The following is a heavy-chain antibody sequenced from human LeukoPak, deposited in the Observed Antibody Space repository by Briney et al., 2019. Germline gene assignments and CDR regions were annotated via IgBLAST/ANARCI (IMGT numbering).Heavy chain of an antibody. Sequence: PSETLSLTCAVYGGSFSGYYWSWIRQPPGKGLEWIGEINHSGSTNYNPSLKSRVTISVDTSKNQFSLKLSSVTAADTAVYYCARGGGSYGYYFDYWGQGTLVTVSS. CDR2: INHSGST. D-gene: IGHD1-26*01. J-gene: IGHJ4*02. V-gene: IGHV4-34*01. CDR3: ARGGGSYGYYFDY. CDR1: GGSFSGYY.